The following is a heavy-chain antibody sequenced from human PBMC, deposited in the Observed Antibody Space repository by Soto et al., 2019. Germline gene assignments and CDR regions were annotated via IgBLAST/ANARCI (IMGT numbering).Heavy chain of an antibody. Sequence: PGESLKISCKGSGYSFTSYWLGWVRQMPGKGLEWMGIIYPGDSDTRYSPSFQGQVTISADKSISTAYQQWSSLKASDTAMYYCARTYYYDSSGYYYLYYFDYWGQGTLVTVSS. V-gene: IGHV5-51*01. CDR1: GYSFTSYW. CDR2: IYPGDSDT. CDR3: ARTYYYDSSGYYYLYYFDY. D-gene: IGHD3-22*01. J-gene: IGHJ4*02.